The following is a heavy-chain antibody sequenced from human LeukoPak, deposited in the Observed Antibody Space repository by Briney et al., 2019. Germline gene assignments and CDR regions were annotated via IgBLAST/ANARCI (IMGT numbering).Heavy chain of an antibody. D-gene: IGHD3-10*01. CDR2: IYTSGTT. CDR1: GGSIRSYY. Sequence: LETLSLTCTVSGGSIRSYYWSWIRQPAGKGLEWIGRIYTSGTTNYNPSLKSRVTMSVDTSKNQFSLKLSSVTAADTAVYFCVREGEYYYGSGSDNWFDPWGQGTLVTVSS. CDR3: VREGEYYYGSGSDNWFDP. V-gene: IGHV4-4*07. J-gene: IGHJ5*02.